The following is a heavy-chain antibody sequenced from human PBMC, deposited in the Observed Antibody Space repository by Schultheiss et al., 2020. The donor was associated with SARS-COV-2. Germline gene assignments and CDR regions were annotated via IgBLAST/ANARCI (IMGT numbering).Heavy chain of an antibody. CDR3: ARVGYSYGTSYYYYGMDV. V-gene: IGHV4-59*12. D-gene: IGHD5-18*01. J-gene: IGHJ6*02. CDR1: GGSMSSYY. CDR2: IYYSGST. Sequence: SETLSLTCTVSGGSMSSYYWSWIRQPAGKGLEWIGYIYYSGSTNYNPSLKSRVTISVDTSKNQFSLKLSSVTAADTAVYYCARVGYSYGTSYYYYGMDVWGQGTTVTVSS.